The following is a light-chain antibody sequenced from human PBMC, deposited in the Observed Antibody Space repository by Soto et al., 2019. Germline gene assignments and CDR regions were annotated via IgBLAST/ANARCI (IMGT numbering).Light chain of an antibody. J-gene: IGKJ5*01. Sequence: EMVMTQSPATLSVSPGERVTLSCRASQSVSSSLAWYQQKPGQAPRLLMYDASSRATGIPDRFSGSGSGTDFTLTISRLEPEDFVLYYCQHFRAFGQGTRLEIK. CDR1: QSVSSS. CDR2: DAS. V-gene: IGKV3D-20*02. CDR3: QHFRA.